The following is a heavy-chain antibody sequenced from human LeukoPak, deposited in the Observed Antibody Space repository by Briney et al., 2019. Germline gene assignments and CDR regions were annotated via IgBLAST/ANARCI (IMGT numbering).Heavy chain of an antibody. D-gene: IGHD3-10*01. CDR1: GFTFSSYE. Sequence: PGGSLRLSCAASGFTFSSYEMNWVRQAPGKGLEWVSYISSSGSTIYYADSVKGRFTISRDNAKNSLYLQMNSLRAEDTAVYYCARDPGTGSGSYYSGSSLYMDVWGKGTTVTVSS. CDR2: ISSSGSTI. V-gene: IGHV3-48*03. J-gene: IGHJ6*03. CDR3: ARDPGTGSGSYYSGSSLYMDV.